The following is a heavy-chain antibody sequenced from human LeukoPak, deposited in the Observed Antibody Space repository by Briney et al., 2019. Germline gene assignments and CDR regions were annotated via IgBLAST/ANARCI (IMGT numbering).Heavy chain of an antibody. CDR1: GFTFDDYG. V-gene: IGHV3-20*04. D-gene: IGHD3-16*01. J-gene: IGHJ4*02. Sequence: GGSLRLSCAASGFTFDDYGMSWVRHAPGKGLEWVSGINWNGGSTGYADSVKGRFTISRDNAKNSLYLQMNSLRAEDTALYYCAKLWGRIRVDFWGQGTLVTVSS. CDR3: AKLWGRIRVDF. CDR2: INWNGGST.